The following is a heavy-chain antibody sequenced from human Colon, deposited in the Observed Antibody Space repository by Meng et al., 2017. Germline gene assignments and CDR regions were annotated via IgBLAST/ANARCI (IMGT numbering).Heavy chain of an antibody. CDR3: ARGRGSYSSIDF. CDR2: VYYTGSA. CDR1: GGSVSSPSYD. V-gene: IGHV4-61*03. D-gene: IGHD1-26*01. J-gene: IGHJ4*02. Sequence: QAQLQGAGPRRVRPSETLSLTSTLSGGSVSSPSYDWSWIRQTPGKGLEWIGYVYYTGSANYNPSLKSRVTISVDTSKNHFSLNLTSVTAADTAVYYCARGRGSYSSIDFWGQGTLVTVSS.